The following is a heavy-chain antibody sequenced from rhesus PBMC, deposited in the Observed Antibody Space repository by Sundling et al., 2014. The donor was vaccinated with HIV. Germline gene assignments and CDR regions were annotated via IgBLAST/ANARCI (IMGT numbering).Heavy chain of an antibody. Sequence: QVRLQESGPGLVKPSETLPLTCSVSSASISSNYWSWIRQAPGKGLEWIGRIYGTGGRADYNPSLKSRVTISIDTSKKQFSLRLRSVTAADTAVYYCARTYYYDSGYYYWGQGVLVTVSS. D-gene: IGHD3-28*01. CDR2: IYGTGGRA. CDR3: ARTYYYDSGYYY. V-gene: IGHV4S2*01. J-gene: IGHJ4*01. CDR1: SASISSNY.